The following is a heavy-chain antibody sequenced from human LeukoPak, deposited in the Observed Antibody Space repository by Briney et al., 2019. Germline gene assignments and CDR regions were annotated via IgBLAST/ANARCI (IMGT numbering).Heavy chain of an antibody. CDR1: GGSISSSSYY. V-gene: IGHV4-39*01. Sequence: SETLSLTCTVSGGSISSSSYYWVWIRPPPGQGREWIGSIYYSRTTYSNPSLKSRVTISVDTSKTQFSLKLSSVTAADTAVYYGARRVNCSGPKGYYYDYYYMDVWGKGTTVTVSS. CDR3: ARRVNCSGPKGYYYDYYYMDV. D-gene: IGHD6-19*01. J-gene: IGHJ6*03. CDR2: IYYSRTT.